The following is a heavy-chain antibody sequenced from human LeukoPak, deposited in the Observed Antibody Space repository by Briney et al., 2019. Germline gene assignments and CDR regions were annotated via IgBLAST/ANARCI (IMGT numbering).Heavy chain of an antibody. CDR1: GGSISNYY. CDR2: IYYSGST. CDR3: ARAHYYDSSGYFVRHWFDP. Sequence: SETLSLTCTVSGGSISNYYWSWIRQPPGKGLEWIGCIYYSGSTNYNPPLKSRVTISVDTSKNQFSLKLSSVTAADTAVYYCARAHYYDSSGYFVRHWFDPWGQGTLVTVSS. D-gene: IGHD3-22*01. V-gene: IGHV4-59*01. J-gene: IGHJ5*02.